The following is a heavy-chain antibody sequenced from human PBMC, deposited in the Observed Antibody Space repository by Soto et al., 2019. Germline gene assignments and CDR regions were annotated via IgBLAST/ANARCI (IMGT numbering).Heavy chain of an antibody. D-gene: IGHD1-26*01. Sequence: EVQLVESGEGLVQPGGSLRLSCAASGLTFSSYWMHWVRQAPGKGLVWVSRINTDGSSTTYADSVKGRFTISRDNTKNTLYLQMTSLRVEDTAVYYCARASGSNIHFDYWGQGTLVTVSS. J-gene: IGHJ4*02. CDR1: GLTFSSYW. CDR3: ARASGSNIHFDY. V-gene: IGHV3-74*01. CDR2: INTDGSST.